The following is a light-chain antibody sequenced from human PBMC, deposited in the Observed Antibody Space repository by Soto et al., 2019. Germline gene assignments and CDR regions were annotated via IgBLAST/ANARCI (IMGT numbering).Light chain of an antibody. CDR1: SSNIGSHT. CDR3: AAWDDSLNGVV. V-gene: IGLV1-44*01. J-gene: IGLJ2*01. CDR2: SNT. Sequence: QSVLTQPPSASGTPGQRVTISCSGSSSNIGSHTVNRYQQLPGTAPRLLIYSNTQRPSGVPDRFSGSKSGTSASLAISGLQSEYEADYYCAAWDDSLNGVVFGGGTKLTVL.